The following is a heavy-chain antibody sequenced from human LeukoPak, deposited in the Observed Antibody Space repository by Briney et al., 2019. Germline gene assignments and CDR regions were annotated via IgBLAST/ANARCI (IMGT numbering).Heavy chain of an antibody. J-gene: IGHJ4*02. Sequence: ASVKVSCKASGYTFTGYYMHWVRQAPGQGLEWMGWINPNSGGTNYAQKFQGRVTMTRDTSISTAYMELSRLRSDDTAVYYCAKLRGISTWYSDYWGQGALVTVSS. D-gene: IGHD2-15*01. V-gene: IGHV1-2*02. CDR3: AKLRGISTWYSDY. CDR2: INPNSGGT. CDR1: GYTFTGYY.